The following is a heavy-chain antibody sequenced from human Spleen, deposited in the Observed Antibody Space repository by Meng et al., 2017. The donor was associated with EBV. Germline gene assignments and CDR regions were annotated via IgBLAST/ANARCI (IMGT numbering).Heavy chain of an antibody. D-gene: IGHD6-13*01. CDR3: ARDSGYSSSQ. CDR2: INHSGST. CDR1: GGSFSGYY. J-gene: IGHJ4*02. V-gene: IGHV4-34*01. Sequence: QVPVRQWGAGLLKPSETLSLTCAVYGGSFSGYYWSWIRQPPGKGLEWIGEINHSGSTNYNPSLKTRVTISVDTSKNQFSLKLSSVTAADTAVYYCARDSGYSSSQWGQGTLVTVSS.